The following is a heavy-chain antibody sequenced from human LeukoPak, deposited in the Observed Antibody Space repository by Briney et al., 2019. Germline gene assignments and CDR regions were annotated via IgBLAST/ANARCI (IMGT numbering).Heavy chain of an antibody. Sequence: ASVKVSCKASGGTFSSYAINWVRQAPGQGLEWMGWISVYDNTTNYAQKLQGRVTMTTDTSTSTAYMELRSLRSDDTAVYYCATPMYYDILTGENWFDPWGQGTLVTVSS. V-gene: IGHV1-18*01. CDR2: ISVYDNTT. CDR3: ATPMYYDILTGENWFDP. J-gene: IGHJ5*02. D-gene: IGHD3-9*01. CDR1: GGTFSSYA.